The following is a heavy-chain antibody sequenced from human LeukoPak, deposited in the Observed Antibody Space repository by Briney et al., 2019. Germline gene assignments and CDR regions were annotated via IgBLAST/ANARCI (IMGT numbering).Heavy chain of an antibody. D-gene: IGHD3-16*01. CDR2: IIPIFGTA. Sequence: GASVKVSCKASGGTFSSYAISWVRQAPGHGLEWMGGIIPIFGTANYAQKFQGRVAITADESTSTAYMELSSLRSEDTAVYYCARDRGARDNLYFDYWGQGTLVTVSS. CDR3: ARDRGARDNLYFDY. CDR1: GGTFSSYA. V-gene: IGHV1-69*13. J-gene: IGHJ4*02.